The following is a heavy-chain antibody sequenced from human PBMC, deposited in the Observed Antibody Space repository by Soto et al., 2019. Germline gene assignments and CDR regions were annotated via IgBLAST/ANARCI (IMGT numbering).Heavy chain of an antibody. D-gene: IGHD3-10*01. Sequence: GGSLRLSCAVSGFTFSIYAMHWVRQAPGKGLEWVAVMSHDGDNKYYADSVKGRFTISRDNSKNTLYLQMNSLRAEDTAVYYCARGPRGEVAPSRTFGWFDPWGQGTLVTVSS. CDR3: ARGPRGEVAPSRTFGWFDP. CDR1: GFTFSIYA. V-gene: IGHV3-30-3*01. J-gene: IGHJ5*02. CDR2: MSHDGDNK.